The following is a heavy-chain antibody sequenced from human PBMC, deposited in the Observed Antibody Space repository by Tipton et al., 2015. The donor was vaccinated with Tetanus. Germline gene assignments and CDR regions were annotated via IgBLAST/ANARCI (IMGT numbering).Heavy chain of an antibody. CDR3: ARGSGAMDS. CDR1: GFKFSDYS. J-gene: IGHJ4*02. Sequence: SLRLSCAASGFKFSDYSMNRVRQAPGKGLEWISCINARTHTIYYTDSVKGRFTISRDNVKNSLDLQMTSLRDEDTAVYFCARGSGAMDSWGQGTLVTVSS. V-gene: IGHV3-48*02. D-gene: IGHD7-27*01. CDR2: INARTHTI.